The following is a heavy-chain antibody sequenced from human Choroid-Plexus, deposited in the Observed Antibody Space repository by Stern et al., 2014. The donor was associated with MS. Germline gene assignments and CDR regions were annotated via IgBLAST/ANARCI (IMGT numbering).Heavy chain of an antibody. CDR3: ARDQRGITIFGVVTDYYYLGMDV. CDR2: INPNTGGP. CDR1: GYIFTGYY. V-gene: IGHV1-2*02. J-gene: IGHJ6*02. D-gene: IGHD3-3*01. Sequence: VQLVQSGAEVKKPGASGKVSCKTSGYIFTGYYIHWVRQAPGQGLEWMAWINPNTGGPKYAQKFQGRVTMSRDTSISTAYVELSSLTSDDTAVYYCARDQRGITIFGVVTDYYYLGMDVWGQGTTVTVYS.